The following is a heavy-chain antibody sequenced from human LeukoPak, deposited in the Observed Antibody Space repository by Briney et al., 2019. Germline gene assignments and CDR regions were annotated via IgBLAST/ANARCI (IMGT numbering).Heavy chain of an antibody. J-gene: IGHJ4*02. Sequence: GGSLRLSCAASGFIFSDYYMTWVRQAPGRGLEWVANIKYDGSEENYVDSVKGRFTISRDNAKNSMYLQMNSLRVEDTAVYHCARDSNWYPVDYWGLGTRVTVSS. CDR3: ARDSNWYPVDY. D-gene: IGHD6-13*01. CDR2: IKYDGSEE. V-gene: IGHV3-7*01. CDR1: GFIFSDYY.